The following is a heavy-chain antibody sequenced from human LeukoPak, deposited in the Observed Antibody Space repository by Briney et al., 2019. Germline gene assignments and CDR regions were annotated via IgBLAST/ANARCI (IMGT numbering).Heavy chain of an antibody. J-gene: IGHJ6*03. V-gene: IGHV1-8*03. CDR3: ARGLIAAGYYYYYYMDV. CDR2: MNPNSGNT. Sequence: GASVKVSCKASGYTFTGYYMHWVRQVPGQGLEWMGWMNPNSGNTGYAQKFQGRVTITRNTSISTAYMELSSLRSEDTAVYYCARGLIAAGYYYYYYMDVWGKGTTVTVSS. D-gene: IGHD6-25*01. CDR1: GYTFTGYY.